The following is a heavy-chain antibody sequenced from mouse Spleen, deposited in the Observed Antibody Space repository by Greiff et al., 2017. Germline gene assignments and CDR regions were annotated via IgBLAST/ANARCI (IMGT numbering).Heavy chain of an antibody. J-gene: IGHJ1*01. CDR3: ARGGYGSSLYFDV. Sequence: EVNVVESGGGLVKPGGSLKLSCAASGFTFSDYYMYWVRQTPEKRLEWVATISDGGSYTYYPDSVKGRFTISRDNAKNNLYLQMSSLKSEDTAMYYCARGGYGSSLYFDVWGAGTTVTVSS. D-gene: IGHD1-1*01. CDR1: GFTFSDYY. V-gene: IGHV5-4*02. CDR2: ISDGGSYT.